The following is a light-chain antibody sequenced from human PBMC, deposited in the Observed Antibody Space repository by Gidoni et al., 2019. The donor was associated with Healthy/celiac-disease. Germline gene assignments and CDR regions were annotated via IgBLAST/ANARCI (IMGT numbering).Light chain of an antibody. CDR1: QSVSSY. Sequence: IVFTQSPATLSLSPGERATLSCRASQSVSSYLAWYQQKPGQAPRLLIYDASNRATGIPARFSGSGSGTDFTLTIRSLEPEDFAVYYCQQRSNWPPLFGPGTKVDIK. J-gene: IGKJ3*01. CDR2: DAS. CDR3: QQRSNWPPL. V-gene: IGKV3-11*01.